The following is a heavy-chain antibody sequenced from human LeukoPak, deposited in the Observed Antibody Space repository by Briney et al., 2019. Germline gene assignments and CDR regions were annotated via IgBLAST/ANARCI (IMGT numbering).Heavy chain of an antibody. CDR1: GGSISSYY. V-gene: IGHV4-59*08. D-gene: IGHD3-3*01. CDR3: ARQSGYDFWSGYGFDY. CDR2: IYYSGST. Sequence: SETLSLTCTVSGGSISSYYWSWIRQPPGKGLEWIGYIYYSGSTNYNPSLKSRVTISVDTSKNQFSLKLSSVAAADTAVYYCARQSGYDFWSGYGFDYWGQGTLVTVSS. J-gene: IGHJ4*02.